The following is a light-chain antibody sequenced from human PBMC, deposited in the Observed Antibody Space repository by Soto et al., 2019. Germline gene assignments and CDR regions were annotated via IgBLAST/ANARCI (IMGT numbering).Light chain of an antibody. Sequence: QSVLTQPASVSGSPGQSITISCTGSSSDVGGYNYVSWYQQHPGKAPKLMIYEVSNRPSGVSNRFSGYKSGNTAYLTISGLQTEDEADYYCSSYRSGATLNFGTGTKVTV. V-gene: IGLV2-14*01. CDR2: EVS. CDR1: SSDVGGYNY. J-gene: IGLJ1*01. CDR3: SSYRSGATLN.